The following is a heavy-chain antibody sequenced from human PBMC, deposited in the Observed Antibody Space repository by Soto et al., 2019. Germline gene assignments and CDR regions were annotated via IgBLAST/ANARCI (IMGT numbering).Heavy chain of an antibody. CDR2: IYYSGST. CDR1: GGSISSGGYY. V-gene: IGHV4-31*03. D-gene: IGHD5-18*01. Sequence: SETLSLTCTVSGGSISSGGYYWSWIRQHPGKGLEWIGYIYYSGSTYYNPSLKSRVTISVDTSKNQFSLKLSSVTAADTAVYYCARGPQSSGYSYGFYYYGMDVWGQGTTVTVSS. J-gene: IGHJ6*02. CDR3: ARGPQSSGYSYGFYYYGMDV.